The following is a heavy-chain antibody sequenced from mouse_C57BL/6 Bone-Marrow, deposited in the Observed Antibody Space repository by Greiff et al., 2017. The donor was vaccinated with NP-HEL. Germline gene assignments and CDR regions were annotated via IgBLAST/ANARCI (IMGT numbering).Heavy chain of an antibody. V-gene: IGHV1-19*01. Sequence: VQLQQSGPVLVKPGASVKMSCKASGYTFTDYYMNWEKQSHGKSLEWIGVINPYNGGTSYNQKFKGKATLTVDKSSSTAYMELNSLTSEDSAVYYCARDDYGSSYWYFDVWGTGTTVTVSS. CDR3: ARDDYGSSYWYFDV. D-gene: IGHD1-1*01. CDR2: INPYNGGT. J-gene: IGHJ1*03. CDR1: GYTFTDYY.